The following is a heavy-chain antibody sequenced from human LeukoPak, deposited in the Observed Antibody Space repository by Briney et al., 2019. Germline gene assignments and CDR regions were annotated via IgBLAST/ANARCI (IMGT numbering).Heavy chain of an antibody. CDR1: GFTFSSYA. V-gene: IGHV3-30-3*01. D-gene: IGHD3-3*01. Sequence: GGSLRLSCAASGFTFSSYAMHWVRQAPGKGLEWVALISYDGSNKYYADSVKGRFTISRDNSKNTLYLQMNSLSPEDTAVYYCASDMSYSGYYIGYWGQGTLVTVSS. CDR3: ASDMSYSGYYIGY. J-gene: IGHJ4*02. CDR2: ISYDGSNK.